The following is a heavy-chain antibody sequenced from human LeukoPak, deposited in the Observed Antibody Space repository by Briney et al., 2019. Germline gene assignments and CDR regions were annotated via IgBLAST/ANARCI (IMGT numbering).Heavy chain of an antibody. J-gene: IGHJ4*02. CDR2: ISGSGGNT. V-gene: IGHV3-23*01. Sequence: GGSLRLSCAASGFTFSDYYMSWIRQAPGKGLEWVSVISGSGGNTYYADSAKGRFTISRDNSKNTLYLQMNSLRAEDTAVYYCARKYGSGVQPFDYWGQGTLVTVSS. D-gene: IGHD3-10*01. CDR3: ARKYGSGVQPFDY. CDR1: GFTFSDYY.